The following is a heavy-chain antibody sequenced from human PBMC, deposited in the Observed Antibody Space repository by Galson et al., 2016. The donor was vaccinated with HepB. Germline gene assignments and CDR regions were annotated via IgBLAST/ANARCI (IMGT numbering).Heavy chain of an antibody. V-gene: IGHV6-1*01. CDR2: TYYRSKWYN. CDR3: AREDYSSGWPLNWYFNL. Sequence: CAISGYSVSSNSAAWNWIRQSPSRGLEWLGRTYYRSKWYNDYAVSVKSRITINPDTSKNQFSLQLNSVTPEDTAVYYCAREDYSSGWPLNWYFNLWGRGTLVSVSS. J-gene: IGHJ2*01. CDR1: GYSVSSNSAA. D-gene: IGHD6-19*01.